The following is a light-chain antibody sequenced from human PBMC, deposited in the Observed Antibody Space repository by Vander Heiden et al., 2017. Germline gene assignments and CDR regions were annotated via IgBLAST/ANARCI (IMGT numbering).Light chain of an antibody. CDR1: SLRSDY. CDR3: NSRDSSGNHVV. J-gene: IGLJ2*01. Sequence: SSELTQDPAVSVAFGQTVRITCHGDSLRSDYASWYQQKPGQAPVLVIYGKNNRPSGIPDRFSGSSSGNTASLTITGAQAEDEADYYCNSRDSSGNHVVFGGGTKLTVL. V-gene: IGLV3-19*01. CDR2: GKN.